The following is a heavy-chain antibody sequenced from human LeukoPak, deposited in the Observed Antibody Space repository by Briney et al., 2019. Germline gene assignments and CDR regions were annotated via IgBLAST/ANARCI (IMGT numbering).Heavy chain of an antibody. CDR2: IYYTGMT. J-gene: IGHJ4*02. Sequence: SETLSLTCTVSADSINSYYWSWIRQPPGKGLEWMGYIYYTGMTNYNPSLKSRVAISGDTSKKQFSLRLSSVTAADTAVYYCASMSGNYPYHFDDWGQGTLVTVSS. V-gene: IGHV4-59*01. CDR1: ADSINSYY. D-gene: IGHD1-26*01. CDR3: ASMSGNYPYHFDD.